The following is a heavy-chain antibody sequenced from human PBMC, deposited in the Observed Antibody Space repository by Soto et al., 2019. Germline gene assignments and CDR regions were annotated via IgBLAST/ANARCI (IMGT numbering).Heavy chain of an antibody. V-gene: IGHV3-30*01. CDR2: ISHDGSNA. J-gene: IGHJ4*02. Sequence: VAVISHDGSNAYYADAVNGRFTISRDNAKNTVYLQMNSLRAEDTAVYYCATQGIEVAGTDYFDYWGQGALVTVAS. D-gene: IGHD6-19*01. CDR3: ATQGIEVAGTDYFDY.